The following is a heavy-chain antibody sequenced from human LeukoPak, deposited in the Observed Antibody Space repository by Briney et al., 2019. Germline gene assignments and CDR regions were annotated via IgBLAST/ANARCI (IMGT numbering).Heavy chain of an antibody. CDR2: ISAYNGNT. D-gene: IGHD2-2*02. V-gene: IGHV1-18*01. CDR3: ARVPQYQLLYGGLSGDAFDI. Sequence: ASVKVSCKAPGYTFTSYGISWVRQAPGQGLEWMGWISAYNGNTNYAQKLQGRVTMTTDTSTSTAYMELRSLRSDDTAVYYCARVPQYQLLYGGLSGDAFDIWGQGTMVTVSS. J-gene: IGHJ3*02. CDR1: GYTFTSYG.